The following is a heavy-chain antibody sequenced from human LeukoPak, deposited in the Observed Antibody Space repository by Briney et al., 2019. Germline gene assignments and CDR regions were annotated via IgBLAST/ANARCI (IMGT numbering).Heavy chain of an antibody. CDR1: GFTFSSTV. CDR3: VKRFAESIVSEH. D-gene: IGHD2-15*01. J-gene: IGHJ1*01. Sequence: PGGSLRLSCAASGFTFSSTVMTWVRQAPGKGLEWVSTISPDGNYIYYADSLRGQFTMSRDNSKNTLYLQMNSLRVEDTAIYYCVKRFAESIVSEHWGQGTLVTVSS. CDR2: ISPDGNYI. V-gene: IGHV3-23*01.